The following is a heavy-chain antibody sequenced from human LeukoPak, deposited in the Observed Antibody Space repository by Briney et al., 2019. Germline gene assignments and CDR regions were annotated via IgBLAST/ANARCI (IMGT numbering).Heavy chain of an antibody. CDR3: ARDGATMVRGVIIDY. CDR1: GFTFSSYA. D-gene: IGHD3-10*01. CDR2: ISGSGGST. J-gene: IGHJ4*02. V-gene: IGHV3-23*01. Sequence: GGSLRLSCAASGFTFSSYAMSWVRQAPGKGLEWVSAISGSGGSTYYADSVKGRFTISRDNAKNSLYLQMNSLRAEDTAVYYCARDGATMVRGVIIDYWGQGTLVTVSS.